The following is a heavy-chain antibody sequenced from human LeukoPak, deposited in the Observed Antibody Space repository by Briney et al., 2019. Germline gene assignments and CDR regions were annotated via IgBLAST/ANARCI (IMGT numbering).Heavy chain of an antibody. CDR1: GGTFSSYP. V-gene: IGHV1-69*13. D-gene: IGHD4-17*01. CDR2: IIPIFATA. CDR3: ATRPTYGDYVV. J-gene: IGHJ4*02. Sequence: GASVKVSCKASGGTFSSYPISWVRQAPGQGLEWMGGIIPIFATANYAQKFQGRVTIPADESTSTAYMELSSLRSEDTAVYYCATRPTYGDYVVWGQGTLVTVSS.